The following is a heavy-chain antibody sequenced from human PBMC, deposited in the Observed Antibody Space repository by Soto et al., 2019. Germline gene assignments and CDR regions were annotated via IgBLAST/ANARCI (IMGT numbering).Heavy chain of an antibody. CDR3: ASAVTAYGGHDY. D-gene: IGHD4-17*01. CDR2: IKEEENEK. V-gene: IGHV3-7*03. CDR1: GFNFSSYW. Sequence: GGSLRLSCAASGFNFSSYWMSWVRQAPGKGLEWVANIKEEENEKNYVDSVKGRFTISRDNAKNSLYVQMNSLRAEDTAVYYCASAVTAYGGHDYWGQGTLVTVSS. J-gene: IGHJ4*02.